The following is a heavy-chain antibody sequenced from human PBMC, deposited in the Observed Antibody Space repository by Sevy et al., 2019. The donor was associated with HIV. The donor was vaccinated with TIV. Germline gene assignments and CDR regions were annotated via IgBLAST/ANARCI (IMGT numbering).Heavy chain of an antibody. CDR3: ARGASLYSSSIIEYDY. CDR2: MNPNRGNT. J-gene: IGHJ4*02. Sequence: ASVKVSCKASGYTFTFYDINWVRQATGQGLEWVGWMNPNRGNTGYAQKFQGRVTMTRNTSISTAYMELSSLRSEDTAVLYCARGASLYSSSIIEYDYWGQGTLVTVSS. V-gene: IGHV1-8*01. CDR1: GYTFTFYD. D-gene: IGHD6-6*01.